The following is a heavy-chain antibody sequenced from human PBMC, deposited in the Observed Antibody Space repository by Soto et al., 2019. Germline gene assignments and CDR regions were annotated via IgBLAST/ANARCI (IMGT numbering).Heavy chain of an antibody. D-gene: IGHD6-19*01. Sequence: GASVKVSCKVSGYTLTELSMHCVRQAPGKGLEWMGGFDPEDGETIYAQKFQGRVTMTEDTSTDTAYMELSSLRSEDTAVYYCATEINHRPYSSGPSGGAFDIWGQGTMVTVSS. CDR1: GYTLTELS. V-gene: IGHV1-24*01. CDR3: ATEINHRPYSSGPSGGAFDI. CDR2: FDPEDGET. J-gene: IGHJ3*02.